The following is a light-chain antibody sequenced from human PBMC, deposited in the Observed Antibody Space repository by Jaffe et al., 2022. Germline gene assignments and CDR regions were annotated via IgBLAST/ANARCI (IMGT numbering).Light chain of an antibody. CDR3: ATWDGSLSAVI. J-gene: IGLJ2*01. V-gene: IGLV1-51*01. Sequence: QSVLTQPPSVSAAPGQKVTISCSGSRSNIGKNYVSWYQQLPRTAPQLLIYDDDKRPSGIPDRFSASKSGTSATLDITGLQTGDEADYYCATWDGSLSAVIFGGGTTLTVL. CDR2: DDD. CDR1: RSNIGKNY.